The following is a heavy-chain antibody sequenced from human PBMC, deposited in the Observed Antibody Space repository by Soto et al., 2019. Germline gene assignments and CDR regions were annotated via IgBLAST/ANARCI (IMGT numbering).Heavy chain of an antibody. J-gene: IGHJ4*02. V-gene: IGHV3-15*01. D-gene: IGHD1-26*01. CDR1: GFTFTKAY. Sequence: EVQLVESGGGLVEPGGSIRLSCVASGFTFTKAYMTWVRQAPGRGLEWVGRIKGSHAGGTTDYATSEKGRFTISKDDSQNTLYLQMNSLKTEDTSVYYCATEGGYPGSNFYGAYWGQGTLVTVSS. CDR3: ATEGGYPGSNFYGAY. CDR2: IKGSHAGGTT.